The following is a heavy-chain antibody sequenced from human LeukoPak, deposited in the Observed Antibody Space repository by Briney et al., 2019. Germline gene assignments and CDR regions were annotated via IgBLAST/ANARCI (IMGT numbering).Heavy chain of an antibody. CDR2: ISSSGSTI. CDR3: ARPHSYGDYMDY. Sequence: PGGSLRLSCAASGFTFSNYAMNWVRQAPGKGLEWVSYISSSGSTIYYADSVKGRFTISRDNAKNSLYLQMNSLRAEDTAVYYCARPHSYGDYMDYWGQGTLVTVSS. V-gene: IGHV3-48*03. D-gene: IGHD4-17*01. CDR1: GFTFSNYA. J-gene: IGHJ4*02.